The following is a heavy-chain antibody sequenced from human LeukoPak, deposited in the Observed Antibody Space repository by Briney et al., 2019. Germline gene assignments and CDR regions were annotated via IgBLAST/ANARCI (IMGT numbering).Heavy chain of an antibody. J-gene: IGHJ6*03. CDR2: ISSSGSTI. D-gene: IGHD3-10*01. CDR1: GFTFSSYS. Sequence: TGGSLRLSCAASGFTFSSYSMSWIRQAPGKGLEWVSYISSSGSTIYYADSVKGRFTISRDNAKNSLYLQMNSLRAEDTAVYYCARLVRGVIYYMDVWGKGTTVTISS. V-gene: IGHV3-48*04. CDR3: ARLVRGVIYYMDV.